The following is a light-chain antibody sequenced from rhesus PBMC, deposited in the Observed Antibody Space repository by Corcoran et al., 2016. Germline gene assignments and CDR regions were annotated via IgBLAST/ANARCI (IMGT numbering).Light chain of an antibody. V-gene: IGKV1-32*03. J-gene: IGKJ2*01. CDR3: QQGYSTPYS. CDR1: QGISSY. CDR2: YAN. Sequence: DIQMSQSPSSLSASVGDRVTITCRASQGISSYLNWYQQKPGKAPKLLIYYANSLASGVSSMLSGSGSGTDYTLTISIRQPEDSATYYCQQGYSTPYSFGQGTKVEIK.